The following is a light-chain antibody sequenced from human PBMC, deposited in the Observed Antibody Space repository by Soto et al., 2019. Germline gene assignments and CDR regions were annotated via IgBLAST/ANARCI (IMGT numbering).Light chain of an antibody. CDR3: CSFAANDRWL. Sequence: QSVLTQPPSVSGSPGQSVTLSCTGVRSDVGDYAYVSWYQQYPGKAPKLMIYDVTIRPSGVPDRFSGSKSGNTASLTISGLQAEDEATYYCCSFAANDRWLFGGGTKLTVL. J-gene: IGLJ3*02. CDR2: DVT. CDR1: RSDVGDYAY. V-gene: IGLV2-11*01.